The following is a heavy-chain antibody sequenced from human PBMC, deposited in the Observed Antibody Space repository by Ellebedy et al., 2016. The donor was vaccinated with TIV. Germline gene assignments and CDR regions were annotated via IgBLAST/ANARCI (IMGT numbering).Heavy chain of an antibody. CDR1: GFTFSSYA. J-gene: IGHJ4*02. D-gene: IGHD2-8*02. Sequence: GESLKISCAASGFTFSSYAMSWVRQMPGKGLEWMGIIYPGDSHTKYSPSFQGQVTISADNSISTAYLQWSSLKASDTAMYYCARQDPPGGYFDYWGQGTPVTVSS. CDR2: IYPGDSHT. CDR3: ARQDPPGGYFDY. V-gene: IGHV5-51*01.